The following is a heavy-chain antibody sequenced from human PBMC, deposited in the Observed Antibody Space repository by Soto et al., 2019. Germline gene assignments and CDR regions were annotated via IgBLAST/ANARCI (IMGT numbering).Heavy chain of an antibody. CDR1: GFTFSSYW. V-gene: IGHV3-74*01. Sequence: GGSLRLSCAASGFTFSSYWMHWVRQAPGKGLEWVSRINRDRTSTSYADSVKGRFTISRDNARNSLSLQMNSLRAEDTAVYYCLNGDYYVGPGTLVTVS. CDR2: INRDRTST. J-gene: IGHJ4*02. D-gene: IGHD3-16*01. CDR3: LNGDYY.